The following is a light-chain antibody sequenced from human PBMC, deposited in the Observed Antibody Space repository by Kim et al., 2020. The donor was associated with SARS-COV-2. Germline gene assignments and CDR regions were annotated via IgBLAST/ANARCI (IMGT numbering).Light chain of an antibody. CDR3: NSRDSNDNVV. CDR2: GKN. Sequence: SSELTQDPAVSVALGQTVRITCQGDSLRTYYATWYQQKPGQAPILVIFGKNSRPSGIPDRFSGSSSGNTASLTITGTQAGDGADYYCNSRDSNDNVVFGGGTKLTVL. CDR1: SLRTYY. V-gene: IGLV3-19*01. J-gene: IGLJ2*01.